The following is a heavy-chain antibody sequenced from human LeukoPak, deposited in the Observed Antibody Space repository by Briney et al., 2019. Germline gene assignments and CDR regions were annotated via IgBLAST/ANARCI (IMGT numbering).Heavy chain of an antibody. J-gene: IGHJ4*02. CDR3: ARARGYGSSRYYFDY. D-gene: IGHD6-13*01. CDR1: GGSISSYY. Sequence: PSETLSLTCTVSGGSISSYYWSWIRQPPGKGLEWIGYIYYSGSTNYNPSLKSRVTISVDTSKNQFSLKLSSVTAADTAVYYCARARGYGSSRYYFDYWGQGTLVTVSS. CDR2: IYYSGST. V-gene: IGHV4-59*12.